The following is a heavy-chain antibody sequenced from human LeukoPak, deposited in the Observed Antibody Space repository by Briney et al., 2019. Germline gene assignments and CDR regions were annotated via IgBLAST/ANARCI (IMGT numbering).Heavy chain of an antibody. CDR1: GGSISSGGYS. D-gene: IGHD2-2*01. CDR2: IYYGGST. J-gene: IGHJ6*02. V-gene: IGHV4-31*03. Sequence: PSETLSLTCSVSGGSISSGGYSWRWIRQHPGKGLEWIGYIYYGGSTYYNPSLKSRVTISVDTSKNQFSLKLSSVTAADAAVYYCATSSTSLDYYGLDVWGQGTTVTVSS. CDR3: ATSSTSLDYYGLDV.